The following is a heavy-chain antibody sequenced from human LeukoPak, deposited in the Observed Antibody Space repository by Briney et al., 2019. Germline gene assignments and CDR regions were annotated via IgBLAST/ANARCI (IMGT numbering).Heavy chain of an antibody. Sequence: ASVKVSCKASGYTFTGYYMHWVRQAPGQGLEWMGWINPNSGGTNYAQKFQGRVTMTRDTSISTAYMELSRLRSDDTAVYYCARGGSYPPIINYYYYMDVWGKGTTVTISS. CDR2: INPNSGGT. J-gene: IGHJ6*03. V-gene: IGHV1-2*02. CDR3: ARGGSYPPIINYYYYMDV. CDR1: GYTFTGYY. D-gene: IGHD1-26*01.